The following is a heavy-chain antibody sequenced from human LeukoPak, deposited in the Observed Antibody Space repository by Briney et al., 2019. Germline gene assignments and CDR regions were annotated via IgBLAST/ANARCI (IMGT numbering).Heavy chain of an antibody. CDR3: ARSLHTAMVLDYFDY. J-gene: IGHJ4*02. CDR1: GGSISSYY. D-gene: IGHD5-18*01. CDR2: IYYSGST. Sequence: SETLSLTCTVSGGSISSYYWSWIRQPPGKGLEWIGYIYYSGSTNYNPSLKSRVTISVDTSKNQFSLKLSSVTAADTAVYYCARSLHTAMVLDYFDYWGQGTLVTVSS. V-gene: IGHV4-59*08.